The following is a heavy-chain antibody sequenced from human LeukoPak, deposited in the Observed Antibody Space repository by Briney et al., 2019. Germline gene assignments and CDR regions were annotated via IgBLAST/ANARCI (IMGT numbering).Heavy chain of an antibody. Sequence: PGGSLRLSCATSGFTFSNYGMHWVRQAPGKGLEWVATISHDGTTKSYGDSVKGRFTISRDNSKSTLHLQINSLRPEDRAVYYCARDSGIVVVVESTTNLFDYWGQGTLVTVSS. V-gene: IGHV3-30*19. CDR1: GFTFSNYG. J-gene: IGHJ4*02. D-gene: IGHD2-15*01. CDR3: ARDSGIVVVVESTTNLFDY. CDR2: ISHDGTTK.